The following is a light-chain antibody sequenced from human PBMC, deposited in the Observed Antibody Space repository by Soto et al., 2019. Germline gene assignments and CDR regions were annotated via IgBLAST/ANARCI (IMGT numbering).Light chain of an antibody. CDR2: GAS. V-gene: IGKV3-20*01. CDR1: QSVSSNY. J-gene: IGKJ1*01. CDR3: HQYGSSPRT. Sequence: EIVLTQSPGTLSLSPGDRATLSCRASQSVSSNYLAWHQQKPGQAPRLLIYGASIRATGIPDRFSGSGSGTDFTLTIRRLEPEDFAVYFCHQYGSSPRTFGQGTKVEIK.